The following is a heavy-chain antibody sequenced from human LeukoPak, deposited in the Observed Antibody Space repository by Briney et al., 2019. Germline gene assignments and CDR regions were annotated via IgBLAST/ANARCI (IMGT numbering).Heavy chain of an antibody. V-gene: IGHV1-18*04. CDR3: ARVRGTMVRGVIIPYYYMDV. CDR2: ISAYNGNT. D-gene: IGHD3-10*01. Sequence: ASVKVSCKASGYTFTGYYMHWVRQAPGQGLEWMGWISAYNGNTNYAQKLQGRVTMTTDTSTSTAYMELRSLRSDDTAVYYCARVRGTMVRGVIIPYYYMDVWGKGTTDTVSS. CDR1: GYTFTGYY. J-gene: IGHJ6*03.